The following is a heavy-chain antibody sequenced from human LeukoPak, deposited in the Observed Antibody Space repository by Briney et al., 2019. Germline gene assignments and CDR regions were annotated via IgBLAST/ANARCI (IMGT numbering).Heavy chain of an antibody. J-gene: IGHJ4*02. D-gene: IGHD6-13*01. CDR3: ARVTGYVMEDYFDY. V-gene: IGHV4-39*07. CDR2: IYYSGST. CDR1: GGSISSTSYY. Sequence: SETLSLTCVVSGGSISSTSYYWGWIRQPPGKGLEWIGSIYYSGSTYYSPSLKSRVTISVDTSKNQFSLKLSSVTAADTAVYYCARVTGYVMEDYFDYWGQGTLVTVSS.